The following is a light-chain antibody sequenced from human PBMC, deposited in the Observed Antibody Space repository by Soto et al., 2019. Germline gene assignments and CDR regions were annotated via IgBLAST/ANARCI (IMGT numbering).Light chain of an antibody. CDR3: MQALQTPGT. J-gene: IGKJ2*02. V-gene: IGKV2-28*01. Sequence: DIVMTQSPLSLPVTPGEPASISCRSSQSLLHSNGYNYLDWYLQKPGQSPQLLIYLGSYRASGVPDRFSGSGSGTDFTLKISRVEADDVGIYYCMQALQTPGTFGQGTKLEIK. CDR2: LGS. CDR1: QSLLHSNGYNY.